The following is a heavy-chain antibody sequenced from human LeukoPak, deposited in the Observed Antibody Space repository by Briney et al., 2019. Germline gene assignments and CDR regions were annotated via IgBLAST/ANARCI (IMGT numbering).Heavy chain of an antibody. D-gene: IGHD3-3*01. CDR1: GFTFSSYW. CDR2: IKQGGSEK. J-gene: IGHJ6*03. V-gene: IGHV3-7*01. Sequence: PGGSLRLSCAASGFTFSSYWMSWVRQAPGKGLEWVANIKQGGSEKYYVDSVKGRFTISRDNAKNSLYLQMNSLRAEDTAVYYCARDGDYYYYYMDVWGKGTTVTVSS. CDR3: ARDGDYYYYYMDV.